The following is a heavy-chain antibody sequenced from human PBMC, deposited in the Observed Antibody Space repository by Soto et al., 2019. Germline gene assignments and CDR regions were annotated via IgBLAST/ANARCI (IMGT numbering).Heavy chain of an antibody. CDR2: IYYSGST. D-gene: IGHD6-19*01. CDR3: ARQPLLAVAGHGWFDP. CDR1: GGSISSYY. Sequence: SLTCTVSGGSISSYYWSWIRQPPGKGLEWIGYIYYSGSTNYNPSLKSRVTISVDTSKNQFSLKLSSVTAADTAVYYCARQPLLAVAGHGWFDPWGQGTLVTVSS. V-gene: IGHV4-59*08. J-gene: IGHJ5*02.